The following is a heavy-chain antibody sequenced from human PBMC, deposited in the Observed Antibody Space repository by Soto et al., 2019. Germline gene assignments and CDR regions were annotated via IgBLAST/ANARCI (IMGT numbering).Heavy chain of an antibody. CDR2: IYYSGST. CDR1: GGSISSGGYY. J-gene: IGHJ4*02. Sequence: PSETLSLTCTVSGGSISSGGYYWSWIRQHPGKGLEWIGYIYYSGSTNYNPSLKSRVTISVDTSKNQFSLKLSSVTAADTAVYYCVIIQLWPWHVNWGQGTLVTVSS. CDR3: VIIQLWPWHVN. V-gene: IGHV4-31*03. D-gene: IGHD5-18*01.